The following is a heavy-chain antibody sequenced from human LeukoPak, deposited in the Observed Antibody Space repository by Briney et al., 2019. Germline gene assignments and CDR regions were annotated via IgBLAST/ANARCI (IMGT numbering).Heavy chain of an antibody. CDR1: GFTFSNYG. Sequence: GGSLRLSCAASGFTFSNYGMHWVRQAPGKGLEWVAVIWYDGSNKYYADSVKGRFTISRDNSRYTLYLQMNSLRPEDTAVYYCARDKRGDYSMDYWGQGTLVTVSS. CDR3: ARDKRGDYSMDY. CDR2: IWYDGSNK. D-gene: IGHD4-11*01. V-gene: IGHV3-33*01. J-gene: IGHJ4*02.